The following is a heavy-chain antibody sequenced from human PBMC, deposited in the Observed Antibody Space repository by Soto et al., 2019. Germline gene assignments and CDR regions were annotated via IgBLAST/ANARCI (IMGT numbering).Heavy chain of an antibody. Sequence: QVQLQESGPGLVKPSETLSLTCAVSGASRNTYYWSWIRQPPGKGLEWFGYFYYSGLTNYNPSLKSRVTISLDTSKNQFSLKLSSVTAADTAVYFCARGNTHGYYYMDVWGRGTTVTVSS. CDR2: FYYSGLT. J-gene: IGHJ6*03. V-gene: IGHV4-59*08. CDR1: GASRNTYY. D-gene: IGHD3-22*01. CDR3: ARGNTHGYYYMDV.